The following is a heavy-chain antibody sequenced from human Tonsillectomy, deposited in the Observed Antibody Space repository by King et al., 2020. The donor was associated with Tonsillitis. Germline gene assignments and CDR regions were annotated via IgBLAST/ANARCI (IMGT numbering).Heavy chain of an antibody. D-gene: IGHD2-8*02. CDR1: GDSVSSNSAA. J-gene: IGHJ6*02. Sequence: VQLPQSGPGLVKPSQTLSLTCAISGDSVSSNSAAWNWIRQSPSRGLEWLGRTYYRSKWYNDYAVSVKSRITINPDTSKNQFSLQLNSVTPEDTAVYYCARGESIPLVGTTNYYYGMDVWGQGTTVTVSS. CDR2: TYYRSKWYN. CDR3: ARGESIPLVGTTNYYYGMDV. V-gene: IGHV6-1*01.